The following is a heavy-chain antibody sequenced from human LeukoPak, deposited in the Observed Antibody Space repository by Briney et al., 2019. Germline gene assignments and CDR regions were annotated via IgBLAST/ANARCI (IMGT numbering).Heavy chain of an antibody. J-gene: IGHJ3*02. D-gene: IGHD6-13*01. Sequence: PSETLSLTCAVYGGSLSGYHWSWIRQSAGKGLEWIGEISHSGSTDHNPSLKSRVTISVDTSKNQFSLKLTSVTTADTAVYYCARSQQQLVLDIWGQGTMVTVSS. CDR2: ISHSGST. CDR1: GGSLSGYH. V-gene: IGHV4-34*01. CDR3: ARSQQQLVLDI.